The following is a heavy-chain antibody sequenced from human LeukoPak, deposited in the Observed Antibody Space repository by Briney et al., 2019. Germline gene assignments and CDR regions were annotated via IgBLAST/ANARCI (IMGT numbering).Heavy chain of an antibody. CDR1: GFTFSNYA. D-gene: IGHD3-3*01. CDR3: ARGSGPDAFDI. Sequence: PGGSLRLSCAASGFTFSNYAMSWVRQAPGKGLVWVSRINSDGSSTSYADSVKGRFTISRDNAKNTLYLQMNSLRAEDTAVYYCARGSGPDAFDIWGQGTMVTVSS. CDR2: INSDGSST. V-gene: IGHV3-74*01. J-gene: IGHJ3*02.